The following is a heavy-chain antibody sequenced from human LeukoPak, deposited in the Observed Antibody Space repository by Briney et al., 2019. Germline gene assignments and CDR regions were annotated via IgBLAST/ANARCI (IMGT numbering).Heavy chain of an antibody. J-gene: IGHJ4*02. V-gene: IGHV3-33*01. Sequence: GGSLRLSCAASGFTFSSFGMHWVRQAPGKGLEWVAVIWFDGSSKYYADSVKGRFTISRDNSKNTLYLQMNSLRVEDTAVYYCVRGSNSGYDYSYDSFDYWGQGTLVTVSS. CDR2: IWFDGSSK. CDR3: VRGSNSGYDYSYDSFDY. CDR1: GFTFSSFG. D-gene: IGHD5-12*01.